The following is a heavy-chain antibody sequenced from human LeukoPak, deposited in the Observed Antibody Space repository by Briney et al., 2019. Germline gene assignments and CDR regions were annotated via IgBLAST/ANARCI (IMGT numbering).Heavy chain of an antibody. D-gene: IGHD2-15*01. CDR1: GYTFTGYY. CDR3: ANSIGGSRNDAFDI. V-gene: IGHV1-2*02. Sequence: GASVKVSCKASGYTFTGYYIHWVRQAPGQRLEWMGWINSNSGGASYAQKFQGRVTMTRDTSISTAYMELSSLRSDDTAVYYCANSIGGSRNDAFDIWGRGTMVTVSS. J-gene: IGHJ3*02. CDR2: INSNSGGA.